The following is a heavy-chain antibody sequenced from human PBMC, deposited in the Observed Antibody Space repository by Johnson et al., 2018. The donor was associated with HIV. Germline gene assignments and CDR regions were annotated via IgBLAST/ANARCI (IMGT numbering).Heavy chain of an antibody. D-gene: IGHD2-2*01. CDR1: GFTVSSTY. CDR2: LYSDGRT. J-gene: IGHJ3*02. Sequence: EVQLVESGGGLVKPGGSLRLSCAASGFTVSSTYMSWVRQAPGKGLEWLSVLYSDGRTYYADSVKGRFTISRDGSKNTLFLQMNSLRAEDTAVYYCARRCSSSSCSHGAFDTWGQGTMVTVSS. CDR3: ARRCSSSSCSHGAFDT. V-gene: IGHV3-53*01.